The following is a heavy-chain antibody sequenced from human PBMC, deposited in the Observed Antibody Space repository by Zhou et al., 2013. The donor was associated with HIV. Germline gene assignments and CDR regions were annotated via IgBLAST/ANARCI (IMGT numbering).Heavy chain of an antibody. Sequence: QVQLVQSGAEVKKPGASVKISCKTSGYTFTSYYIHWVRQAPGQGLEWMGIINPSGGSTNYAQKFQGRVTMTRDTSTSTVYMELSSLTSEDTAVYYCARTQFDDSAYYFDYWGQGTLVTVSS. V-gene: IGHV1-46*01. CDR2: INPSGGST. J-gene: IGHJ4*02. D-gene: IGHD3-9*01. CDR1: GYTFTSYY. CDR3: ARTQFDDSAYYFDY.